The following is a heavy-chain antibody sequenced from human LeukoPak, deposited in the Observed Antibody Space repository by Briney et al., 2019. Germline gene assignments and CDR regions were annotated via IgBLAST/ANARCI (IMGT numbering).Heavy chain of an antibody. Sequence: GXSLRLSCAASGFTFSAYTMNWVRQAPGKGLEWISSITSSSRYIYYADSVKGRFTISRDNAKNSLYLQMNSLRAEDTAVYYCASSSYTPYAFDIWGQGTMVTVSS. D-gene: IGHD2-15*01. CDR1: GFTFSAYT. J-gene: IGHJ3*02. CDR2: ITSSSRYI. CDR3: ASSSYTPYAFDI. V-gene: IGHV3-21*01.